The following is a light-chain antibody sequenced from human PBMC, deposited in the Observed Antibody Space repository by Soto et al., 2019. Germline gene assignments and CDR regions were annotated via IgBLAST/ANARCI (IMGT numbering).Light chain of an antibody. CDR1: QSVSKNY. CDR2: GAS. Sequence: EIVLTQSPGTLSLSPGERGTLSCRASQSVSKNYLAWYQQKPGQAPRLLIYGASSSATGIPDRFSGSGSGTDFTLTISRLEPEDFAIYSCQQYASSPLTFGGGTKVEIK. V-gene: IGKV3-20*01. CDR3: QQYASSPLT. J-gene: IGKJ4*01.